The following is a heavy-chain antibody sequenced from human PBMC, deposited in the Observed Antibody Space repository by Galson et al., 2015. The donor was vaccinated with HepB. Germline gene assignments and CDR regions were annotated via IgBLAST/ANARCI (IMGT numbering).Heavy chain of an antibody. Sequence: SLRLSCAVSGFPFSRNWMTWVRQAPGKGLEWVATMKQDGSGKFYVDSVKGRFTISRDNAKNSPYLQMNSLRVEDTAVYYCARDDDFWGQGTPVTVSS. CDR2: MKQDGSGK. J-gene: IGHJ4*02. CDR1: GFPFSRNW. CDR3: ARDDDF. V-gene: IGHV3-7*01.